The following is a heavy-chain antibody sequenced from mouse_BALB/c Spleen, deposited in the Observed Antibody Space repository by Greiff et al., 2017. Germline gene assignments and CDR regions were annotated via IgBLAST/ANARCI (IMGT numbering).Heavy chain of an antibody. J-gene: IGHJ3*01. V-gene: IGHV1-18*01. Sequence: SGPELVKPGASVKIPCKASGYTFTDYNMDWVKQSHGKSLEWIGDINPNNGGTIYNQKFKGKATLTVDKSSSTAYMELRSLTSEDTAVYYCARAFTTATRSWFAYWGQGTLVTVSA. D-gene: IGHD1-2*01. CDR3: ARAFTTATRSWFAY. CDR1: GYTFTDYN. CDR2: INPNNGGT.